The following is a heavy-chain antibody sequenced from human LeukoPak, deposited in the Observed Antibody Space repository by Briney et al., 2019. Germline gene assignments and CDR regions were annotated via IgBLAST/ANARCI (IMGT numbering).Heavy chain of an antibody. CDR3: ARDRPNHPYYYYGMDV. V-gene: IGHV3-11*01. J-gene: IGHJ6*02. CDR1: GFTFSDYY. Sequence: GGSLRLSCAASGFTFSDYYMSWIRPAPGKGLEWVSYISSSGSTIYYADSVKGRFTISRDNAKNSLYLQMNSLRAEDTAVYYCARDRPNHPYYYYGMDVWGQGTTVTVSS. CDR2: ISSSGSTI. D-gene: IGHD1-14*01.